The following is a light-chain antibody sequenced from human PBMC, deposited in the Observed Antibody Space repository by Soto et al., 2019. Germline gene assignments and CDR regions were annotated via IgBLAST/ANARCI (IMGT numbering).Light chain of an antibody. CDR2: EVN. V-gene: IGLV2-8*01. CDR3: SSYAGSNNVL. J-gene: IGLJ2*01. Sequence: QSALTQPPSASGSPGQSVTISCTGTSSDVGAYDYVSWYQQHPGKAPKLIIYEVNKRPSGVPDRFSGSKSGNTASLTVSGLQAEDEADYYCSSYAGSNNVLFGGGTKPTVL. CDR1: SSDVGAYDY.